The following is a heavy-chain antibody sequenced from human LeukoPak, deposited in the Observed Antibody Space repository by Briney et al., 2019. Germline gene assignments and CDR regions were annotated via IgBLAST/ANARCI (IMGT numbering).Heavy chain of an antibody. Sequence: GGSLRLSCAASGFTFSSYGMHWVRQAPGKGLGWVAGIWYDGSNKYYADSVKGRFTISRDNSKNTLYLQMNSLRAEDTAVYYCAKDLATTPAYYYYYMDVWGKGTTVTVSS. J-gene: IGHJ6*03. CDR3: AKDLATTPAYYYYYMDV. CDR1: GFTFSSYG. V-gene: IGHV3-33*06. CDR2: IWYDGSNK. D-gene: IGHD5-12*01.